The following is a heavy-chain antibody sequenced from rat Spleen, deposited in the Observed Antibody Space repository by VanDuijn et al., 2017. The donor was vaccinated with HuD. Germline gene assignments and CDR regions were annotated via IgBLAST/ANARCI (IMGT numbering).Heavy chain of an antibody. V-gene: IGHV2-27*01. J-gene: IGHJ3*01. CDR1: GFSLTSYH. CDR2: IQSGGST. D-gene: IGHD5-1*01. Sequence: QVQLMESGPGLVQPSETLSLTCTVSGFSLTSYHVHWVRQPPGKGLEWMGRIQSGGSTDYNSGLKSRLSISRDTSKSQVFLKMNSLQTEDTAMYFCARLLGEAYWGQGTLVTVSS. CDR3: ARLLGEAY.